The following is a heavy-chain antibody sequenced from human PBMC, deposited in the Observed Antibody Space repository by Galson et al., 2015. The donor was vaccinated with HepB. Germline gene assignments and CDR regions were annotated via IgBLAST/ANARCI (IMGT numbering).Heavy chain of an antibody. D-gene: IGHD3-3*01. CDR3: VKPSAYDVWSGYYSGYMDV. CDR1: GFTFNFFA. CDR2: ISSNGGST. V-gene: IGHV3-64D*06. J-gene: IGHJ6*03. Sequence: SLRLSCAASGFTFNFFAMHWVRQTPGKGLEYVSGISSNGGSTYYADSVKGRFTISRDNSENVVYLQMSSLRAEDTAVYSCVKPSAYDVWSGYYSGYMDVWGNGTTVIVTS.